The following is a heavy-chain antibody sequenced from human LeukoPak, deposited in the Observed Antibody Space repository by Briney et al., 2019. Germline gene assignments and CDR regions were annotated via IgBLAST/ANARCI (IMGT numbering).Heavy chain of an antibody. CDR2: INPNRGGT. CDR1: GYTFTGYY. V-gene: IGHV1-2*04. J-gene: IGHJ4*02. CDR3: AREIGSYGAKHYDY. D-gene: IGHD5-18*01. Sequence: ASVKVSCKASGYTFTGYYMHWVRQAPGQGLEWMGWINPNRGGTNYAQKFQGWVTMTRDTSISTAYLELSRLRSDDTAVYYCAREIGSYGAKHYDYWGQGTLVTVSS.